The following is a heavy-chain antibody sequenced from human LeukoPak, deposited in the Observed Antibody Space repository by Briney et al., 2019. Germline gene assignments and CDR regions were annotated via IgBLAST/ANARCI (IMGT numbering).Heavy chain of an antibody. CDR3: ARSQETQLWYSY. J-gene: IGHJ4*02. CDR1: GYSFTSYW. D-gene: IGHD5-18*01. CDR2: FYTVDSDT. Sequence: GESLKISCKGSGYSFTSYWIGWVRHIPGKGLEWMGIFYTVDSDTRSTPSFQGQVTLSTDKSISTPYMQCGCPTASDPAMFYCARSQETQLWYSYWGQGTLVTVSS. V-gene: IGHV5-51*01.